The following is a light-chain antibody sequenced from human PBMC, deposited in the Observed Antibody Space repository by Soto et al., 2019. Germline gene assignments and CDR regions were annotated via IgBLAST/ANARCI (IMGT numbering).Light chain of an antibody. V-gene: IGLV2-23*01. J-gene: IGLJ1*01. CDR1: SSDIGTYNL. Sequence: QSVLTQPASVSGSPGQSITISCTGTSSDIGTYNLVSWYQHYPGKAPKLMIYEGIKRPSGVSNRFSGSKSGNTAFLTISGLQAEDEADYYCCSYAGSGTDNYVFGSGTKVIV. CDR2: EGI. CDR3: CSYAGSGTDNYV.